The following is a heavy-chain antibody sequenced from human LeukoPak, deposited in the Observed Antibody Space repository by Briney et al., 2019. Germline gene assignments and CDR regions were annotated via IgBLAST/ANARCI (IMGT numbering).Heavy chain of an antibody. V-gene: IGHV3-33*01. D-gene: IGHD4-17*01. J-gene: IGHJ4*02. CDR2: IWYDGSNK. CDR1: GFTFNRYG. CDR3: ERARTTRGFDY. Sequence: GRSLRLSCAASGFTFNRYGIHWVRQAPGKGLEWVAFIWYDGSNKYYADSVKGRFTISRDNSKNTLCLQMNSLRAEDMAVYYCERARTTRGFDYWGQGTLVTVSS.